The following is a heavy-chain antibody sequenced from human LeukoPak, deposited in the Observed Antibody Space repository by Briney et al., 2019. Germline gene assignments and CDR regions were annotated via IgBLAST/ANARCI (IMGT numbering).Heavy chain of an antibody. V-gene: IGHV3-23*01. D-gene: IGHD6-13*01. J-gene: IGHJ4*02. Sequence: QPGGSLRLSCAASGFTFSSYAMSWVRQAPGKGLEWVSAISGSGGSTYYADSVKGRFTISRDNAKNSLYLQMNSLSPEDTAVYYCARGGSSWYYFDYWGQGTLVTVSS. CDR2: ISGSGGST. CDR1: GFTFSSYA. CDR3: ARGGSSWYYFDY.